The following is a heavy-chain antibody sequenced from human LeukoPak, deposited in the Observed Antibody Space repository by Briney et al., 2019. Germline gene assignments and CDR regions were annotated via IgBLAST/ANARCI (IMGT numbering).Heavy chain of an antibody. Sequence: PSETLSLTCTVSGGSISGISYYWAWIRQPPGKGLQWIGSIHYSGSTYYNPSLESRLTMTIDTSTNQFSLKLTSVTAADTAVYYCARLVIGENNWFDPWGQGTLVGVSS. CDR2: IHYSGST. J-gene: IGHJ5*02. CDR1: GGSISGISYY. V-gene: IGHV4-39*01. D-gene: IGHD3-22*01. CDR3: ARLVIGENNWFDP.